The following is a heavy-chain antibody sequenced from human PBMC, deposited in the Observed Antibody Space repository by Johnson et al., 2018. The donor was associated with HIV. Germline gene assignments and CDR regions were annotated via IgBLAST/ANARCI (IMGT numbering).Heavy chain of an antibody. CDR3: ARDPSRSPGAFDI. CDR2: ISGSGGST. V-gene: IGHV3-23*04. CDR1: GFTFSSYA. Sequence: MQLVESGGGLVQPGGSLRLSCAASGFTFSSYAMSWVRQAPGKGLEWVSAISGSGGSTYYADSVKGRFTISRDNSKNTLYLQMNSLRADDTAVYYCARDPSRSPGAFDIWGQGTMVTVSS. J-gene: IGHJ3*02.